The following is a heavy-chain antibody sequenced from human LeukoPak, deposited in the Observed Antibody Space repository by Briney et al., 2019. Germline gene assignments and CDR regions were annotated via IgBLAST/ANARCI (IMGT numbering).Heavy chain of an antibody. Sequence: GSLRLSCTASGFKFDAYAMHWVRQAPGKGLEWVSVIYSGGSTYYADSVKGRFTISRDNSKNTLYLQMNSLRAEDTAVYYCARDRGYDYVWGSYRYTIPNNWFDPWGQGTLVTVSS. J-gene: IGHJ5*02. D-gene: IGHD3-16*02. V-gene: IGHV3-53*01. CDR1: GFKFDAYA. CDR2: IYSGGST. CDR3: ARDRGYDYVWGSYRYTIPNNWFDP.